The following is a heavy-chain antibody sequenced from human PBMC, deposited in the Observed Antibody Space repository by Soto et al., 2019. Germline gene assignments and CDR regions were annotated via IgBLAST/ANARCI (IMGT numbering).Heavy chain of an antibody. CDR2: ISAYNGNT. D-gene: IGHD3-10*01. Sequence: ASVKVSCKASGYTFTSYGISWVRQAPGQGLEWMGWISAYNGNTNYAQKLQGRVTMTTDTSTSTAYMELRSLRSDDTAVYYCARVELLWFGELLFTWFDPWGQGTLVTVSS. CDR1: GYTFTSYG. V-gene: IGHV1-18*04. CDR3: ARVELLWFGELLFTWFDP. J-gene: IGHJ5*02.